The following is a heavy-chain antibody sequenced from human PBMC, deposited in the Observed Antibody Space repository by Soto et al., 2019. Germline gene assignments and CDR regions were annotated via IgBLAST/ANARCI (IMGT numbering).Heavy chain of an antibody. CDR3: ARAPYRYYDYVWGSYGRHWYFDL. CDR2: INPSGGST. D-gene: IGHD3-16*01. V-gene: IGHV1-46*01. J-gene: IGHJ2*01. CDR1: GYTFTSSF. Sequence: GASVKVSCTASGYTFTSSFMHWVRQTPGQGLEWMGIINPSGGSTSYAQKFQGRVTMTRDTSTSTVYMELSSLRSEDTAVYYCARAPYRYYDYVWGSYGRHWYFDLWGRGTLVTVSS.